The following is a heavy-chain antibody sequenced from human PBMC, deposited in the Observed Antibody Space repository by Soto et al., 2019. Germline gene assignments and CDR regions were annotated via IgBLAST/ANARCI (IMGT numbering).Heavy chain of an antibody. J-gene: IGHJ3*02. CDR3: AKNQWGNVFDI. Sequence: EVPLLESGGGLVQPGGSLRLSCAASGFAFSSYDMTWVRQAPGKGLEWVSTISKSGATPYYADSVRGRFTISRDNSKNTLHLQMNSLRAEDTALYYCAKNQWGNVFDIWGQGTMLTVSS. D-gene: IGHD3-16*01. CDR1: GFAFSSYD. CDR2: ISKSGATP. V-gene: IGHV3-23*01.